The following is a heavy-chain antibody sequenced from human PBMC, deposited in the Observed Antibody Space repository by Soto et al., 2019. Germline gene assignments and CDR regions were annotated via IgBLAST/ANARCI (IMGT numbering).Heavy chain of an antibody. V-gene: IGHV6-1*01. CDR3: ARDVEMVDAFDI. CDR1: GDRVSSDSAA. CDR2: TYCRSKWYN. D-gene: IGHD2-15*01. Sequence: SQTLSLTCAISGDRVSSDSAAWNWIRQSPSRGLEWLGRTYCRSKWYNDYAVSVKSRITINPDTSKNQFSLQLNSVTPEDTAVYYCARDVEMVDAFDIWGQGTMVTVSS. J-gene: IGHJ3*02.